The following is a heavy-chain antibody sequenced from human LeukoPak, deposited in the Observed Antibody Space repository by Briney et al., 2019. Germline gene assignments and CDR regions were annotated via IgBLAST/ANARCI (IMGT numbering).Heavy chain of an antibody. V-gene: IGHV3-23*01. CDR1: GFTFSSYA. D-gene: IGHD4-17*01. CDR3: ARDRDYGEYSFDY. Sequence: GGSLRLSCAASGFTFSSYAMSWVRQAPGKALEWVSAISGSGGSTYYADSVKGRSTISRDNSKNTLYLQMNSLRAEDTAVYYCARDRDYGEYSFDYWGQGTLVTVSS. CDR2: ISGSGGST. J-gene: IGHJ4*02.